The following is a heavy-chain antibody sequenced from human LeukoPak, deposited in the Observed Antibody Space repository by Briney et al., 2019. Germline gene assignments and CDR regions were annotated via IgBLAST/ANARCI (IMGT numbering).Heavy chain of an antibody. J-gene: IGHJ4*02. CDR2: IYYSGST. V-gene: IGHV4-59*11. CDR1: GGSISSHY. Sequence: SETLSLTCTVSGGSISSHYRSWIRQPPGKGLEWIGYIYYSGSTNYNPSLKSRVTISVDTPKNQFSLKLSSVTAADTAVYYCARAIVDLWSGRSYYFDYWGQGTLVTVSS. D-gene: IGHD3-3*01. CDR3: ARAIVDLWSGRSYYFDY.